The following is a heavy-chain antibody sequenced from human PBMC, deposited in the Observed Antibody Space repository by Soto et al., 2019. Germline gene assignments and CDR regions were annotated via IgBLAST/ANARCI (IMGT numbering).Heavy chain of an antibody. V-gene: IGHV4-59*01. CDR2: IFYSGTT. D-gene: IGHD1-26*01. Sequence: PSETLSLTCNVSGGSLTTYFWSWIRQPPGKGLEWIGYIFYSGTTNYNPSLKSRVTMSIDTSRNRFALKLTSLTAADSAVYYCARGRGGTYDAFDIWGQGXTVTV. J-gene: IGHJ3*02. CDR3: ARGRGGTYDAFDI. CDR1: GGSLTTYF.